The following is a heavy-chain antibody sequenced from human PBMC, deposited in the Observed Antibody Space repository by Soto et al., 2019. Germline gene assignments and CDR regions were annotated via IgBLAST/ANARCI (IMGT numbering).Heavy chain of an antibody. Sequence: SETLSLTCTVSGGSINYSYWTWIRQPPGKGLEWVGYISYTGSANYNASLKSRLTISVDTSKNQFSLKLSSVTAPDTALYYCARVNYGEYYYGIDVWGQGNTGTV. CDR3: ARVNYGEYYYGIDV. D-gene: IGHD4-17*01. V-gene: IGHV4-59*01. J-gene: IGHJ6*02. CDR2: ISYTGSA. CDR1: GGSINYSY.